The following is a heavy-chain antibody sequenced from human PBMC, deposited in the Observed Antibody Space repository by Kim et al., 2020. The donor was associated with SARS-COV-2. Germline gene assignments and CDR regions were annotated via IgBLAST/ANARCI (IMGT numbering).Heavy chain of an antibody. V-gene: IGHV4-39*01. Sequence: GSTYYNPSLKSRVTISVDTSKNQFSMKLSSVTAADTAVYYCARNVRYFDYWGQGTLVTVSS. CDR2: GST. CDR3: ARNVRYFDY. J-gene: IGHJ4*02.